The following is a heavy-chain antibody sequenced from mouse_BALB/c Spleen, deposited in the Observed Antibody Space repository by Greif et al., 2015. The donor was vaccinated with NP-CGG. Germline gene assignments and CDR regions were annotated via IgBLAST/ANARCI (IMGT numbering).Heavy chain of an antibody. D-gene: IGHD1-2*01. Sequence: VQLKESGAELVKPGASVKLSCTASGFNIKDTYMHWVKQRPEQGLEWIGRIDPANGNTKYDPKFQGKATITADTSSNTAYLQLSSLTSEDTAVYYCARDYYGHYAMDYWGQGTSVTVSS. CDR1: GFNIKDTY. CDR3: ARDYYGHYAMDY. J-gene: IGHJ4*01. V-gene: IGHV14-3*02. CDR2: IDPANGNT.